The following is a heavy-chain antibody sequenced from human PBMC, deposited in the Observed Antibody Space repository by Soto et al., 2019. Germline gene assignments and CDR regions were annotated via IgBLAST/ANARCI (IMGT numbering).Heavy chain of an antibody. D-gene: IGHD3-16*02. J-gene: IGHJ4*02. CDR3: TTYDYVSASYRSRWAY. V-gene: IGHV3-15*01. CDR2: IKSKIDGGTT. Sequence: EVQLVESGGGLVKPGGSLRLSCAASGFTFSSAWMSWVRQAPGKGLEWVARIKSKIDGGTTDYAAPVRGRFTISRDDSTNTLYLQMDSLQIEDTVVYYCTTYDYVSASYRSRWAYWGQGALVTVSS. CDR1: GFTFSSAW.